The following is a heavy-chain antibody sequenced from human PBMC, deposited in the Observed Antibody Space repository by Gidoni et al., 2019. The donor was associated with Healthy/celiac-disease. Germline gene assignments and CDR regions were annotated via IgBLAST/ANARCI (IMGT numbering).Heavy chain of an antibody. D-gene: IGHD6-6*01. CDR1: GFPSDDYA. J-gene: IGHJ4*02. Sequence: EVQLVESGGGLVQPGRSLRLSCAASGFPSDDYAMPWVRQAPGKGLEWVSGISWNSGSIGYADSVKGRFTISRDNAKNSLYLQMNSLRSEDTALYYCAKGHSSIAARLVDYWGQGTLVTVSS. V-gene: IGHV3-9*02. CDR3: AKGHSSIAARLVDY. CDR2: ISWNSGSI.